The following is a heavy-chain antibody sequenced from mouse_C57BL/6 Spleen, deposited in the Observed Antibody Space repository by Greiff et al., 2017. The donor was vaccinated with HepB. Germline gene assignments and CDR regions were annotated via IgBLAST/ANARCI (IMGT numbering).Heavy chain of an antibody. CDR1: GFTFSSYA. CDR3: ARDRRRGAYFDY. D-gene: IGHD2-12*01. J-gene: IGHJ2*01. V-gene: IGHV5-4*01. CDR2: ISDGGSYT. Sequence: EVKLMESGGGLVKPGGSLKLSCAASGFTFSSYAMSWVRQTPEKRLEWVATISDGGSYTYYPDNVKGRFTISRDNAKNNLYLQMSHLKSEDTAMYYCARDRRRGAYFDYWGQGTTLTVSS.